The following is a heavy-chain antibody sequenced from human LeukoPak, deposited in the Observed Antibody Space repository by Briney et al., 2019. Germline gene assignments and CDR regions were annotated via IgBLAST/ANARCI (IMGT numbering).Heavy chain of an antibody. CDR3: ARAKGRLLSAFDI. J-gene: IGHJ3*02. CDR2: ISSNGGST. Sequence: GGSLRLSCAASGFTFSYYAMHWVRQAPGKGLEYVSAISSNGGSTYYANSVKGRFTISRDNSKNTLYLQMGSLRAEDMAVYYCARAKGRLLSAFDIWGHGTMVTVSS. V-gene: IGHV3-64*01. CDR1: GFTFSYYA. D-gene: IGHD2-21*02.